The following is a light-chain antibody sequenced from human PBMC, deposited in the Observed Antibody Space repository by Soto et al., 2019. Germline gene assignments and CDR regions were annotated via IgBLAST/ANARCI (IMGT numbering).Light chain of an antibody. V-gene: IGKV3-15*01. CDR2: GAS. CDR3: QQYTNWPYT. CDR1: QSVGSN. Sequence: EIVMTQSPATLSVSPGERASLSCRASQSVGSNLAWYQQTAGQAPRLLIYGASTRATGIPARFSGSGSGTEFTLTISSLQSEDFAVYSCQQYTNWPYTFGQGPKLDIK. J-gene: IGKJ2*01.